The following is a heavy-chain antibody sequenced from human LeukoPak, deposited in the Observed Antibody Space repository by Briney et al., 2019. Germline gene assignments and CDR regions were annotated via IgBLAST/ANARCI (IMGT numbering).Heavy chain of an antibody. V-gene: IGHV3-23*01. CDR1: GFSFSSYW. Sequence: GGSLRLSCAASGFSFSSYWMHWVRQAPGKGLVWVSTINGSGSNTYYADSVKGRFTISRDNSKNTLYLQMNSLRAEDTALYYCAKCIVGATAPAEYFHHWGQGTLVTVSS. J-gene: IGHJ1*01. CDR2: INGSGSNT. CDR3: AKCIVGATAPAEYFHH. D-gene: IGHD1-26*01.